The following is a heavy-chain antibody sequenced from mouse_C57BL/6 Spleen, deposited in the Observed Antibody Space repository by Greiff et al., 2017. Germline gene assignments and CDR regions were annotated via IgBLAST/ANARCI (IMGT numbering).Heavy chain of an antibody. V-gene: IGHV1-15*01. CDR2: IDPETGGT. CDR3: TRWLLRYFGV. Sequence: VQLQQSGAGLVRPGASVTLSCKASGYTFTDYEMHRVKQTPVHGLEWIGAIDPETGGTAYNQKFKGKAILTADKSSSTAYMELRGLTSEDSAVYYCTRWLLRYFGVWGTGTTVTVAS. CDR1: GYTFTDYE. J-gene: IGHJ1*03. D-gene: IGHD2-3*01.